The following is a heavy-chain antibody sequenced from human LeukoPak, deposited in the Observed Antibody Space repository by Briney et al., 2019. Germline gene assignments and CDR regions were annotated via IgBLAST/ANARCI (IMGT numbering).Heavy chain of an antibody. V-gene: IGHV4-34*01. CDR1: GGSFSGYY. CDR2: INHSGST. Sequence: SETLSLTCAVYGGSFSGYYWSWIRQPPGKGLEWIGEINHSGSTNYNPSLKSRVTISVDTSKNQFSLKLSSVTAADTAVYYCARRASRLTYYYGSGSNNWFDPWGQGTLVTVSS. CDR3: ARRASRLTYYYGSGSNNWFDP. D-gene: IGHD3-10*01. J-gene: IGHJ5*02.